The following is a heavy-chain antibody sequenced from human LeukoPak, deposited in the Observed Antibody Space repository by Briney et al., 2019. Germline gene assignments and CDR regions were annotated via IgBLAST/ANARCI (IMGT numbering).Heavy chain of an antibody. CDR1: GFTVSSNY. D-gene: IGHD3-22*01. CDR2: IYSGGSS. J-gene: IGHJ5*02. CDR3: AREGYCDSSGSHYPWFDP. V-gene: IGHV3-66*01. Sequence: PGGSLRLSCAASGFTVSSNYMSWVRQAPGKGLEWVSVIYSGGSSYYADSVKGRFTTSRDNSKNTLYLQMNSLRAEDTAVYYCAREGYCDSSGSHYPWFDPCGQGTLVTVSS.